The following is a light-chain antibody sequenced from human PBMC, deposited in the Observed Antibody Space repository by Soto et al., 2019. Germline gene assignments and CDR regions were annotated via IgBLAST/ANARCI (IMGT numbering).Light chain of an antibody. CDR1: KLGDKY. J-gene: IGLJ1*01. CDR2: QDN. V-gene: IGLV3-1*01. Sequence: SYELTQPPSVSVSPGQTASITCSGDKLGDKYACWYQQKPGQSPFLVIYQDNKRPSGIPERFSGSNSGNTATLTISGTQAMDEADYYCQAWDSSTYVFGTGTKVTVL. CDR3: QAWDSSTYV.